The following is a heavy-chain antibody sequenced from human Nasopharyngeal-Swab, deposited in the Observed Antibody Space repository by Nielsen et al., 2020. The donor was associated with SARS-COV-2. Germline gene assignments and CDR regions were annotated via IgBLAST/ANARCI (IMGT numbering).Heavy chain of an antibody. CDR1: GFTFSSYA. CDR2: ISGSGGST. D-gene: IGHD6-13*01. J-gene: IGHJ4*02. V-gene: IGHV3-23*01. Sequence: GESLKISCAASGFTFSSYAMSWVRQAPGKGLEWVSAISGSGGSTYYADSVKGRFTISRDNSKNTLYLQMNSLRAEDTAVYYCAKGLQNEQLVPVDFDYWGQGTLVTVSS. CDR3: AKGLQNEQLVPVDFDY.